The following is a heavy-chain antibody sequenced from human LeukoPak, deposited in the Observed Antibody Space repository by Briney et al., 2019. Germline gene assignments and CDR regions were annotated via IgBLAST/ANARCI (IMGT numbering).Heavy chain of an antibody. D-gene: IGHD3-22*01. Sequence: RLSSAASGFTCDDYAKHCIRQAPGEVLEWFSGISWNSGSIGYADSVKGRFTISRDNAKNSLYLQMNSLRAEDTALHYCAKDISVYYDSSGYDYWGQGTLVTVSS. J-gene: IGHJ4*02. CDR2: ISWNSGSI. CDR3: AKDISVYYDSSGYDY. V-gene: IGHV3-9*01. CDR1: GFTCDDYA.